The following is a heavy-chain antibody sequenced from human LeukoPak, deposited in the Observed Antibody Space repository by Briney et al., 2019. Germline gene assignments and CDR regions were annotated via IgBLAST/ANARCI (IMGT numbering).Heavy chain of an antibody. Sequence: PGGSLRLSCAASGFIFNNYWMSWVRQAPGKGLEWVATIKQDGSEEYYVDSVKGRFTISRDNAKNSLYLQMNSLRAEDTAVYYCAKGPIYYYYMDVWGKGTTVTVSS. CDR2: IKQDGSEE. D-gene: IGHD3-3*01. V-gene: IGHV3-7*01. J-gene: IGHJ6*03. CDR3: AKGPIYYYYMDV. CDR1: GFIFNNYW.